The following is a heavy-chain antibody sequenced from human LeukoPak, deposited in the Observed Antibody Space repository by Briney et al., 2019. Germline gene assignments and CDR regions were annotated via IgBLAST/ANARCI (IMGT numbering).Heavy chain of an antibody. V-gene: IGHV4-59*13. D-gene: IGHD3-10*01. J-gene: IGHJ4*02. CDR2: IYYSGST. CDR1: GGSISSYY. CDR3: ARLRGQYFDY. Sequence: SETLSLTCTVSGGSISSYYWSWIRQPPGKGLEWIGYIYYSGSTNYNPSLKSRVTISVDTSKNQLSLKLTSVTAADTAVHYCARLRGQYFDYWGQGTLVTVSS.